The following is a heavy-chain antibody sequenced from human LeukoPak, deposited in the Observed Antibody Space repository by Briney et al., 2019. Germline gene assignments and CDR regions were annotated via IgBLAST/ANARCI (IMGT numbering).Heavy chain of an antibody. J-gene: IGHJ4*02. CDR1: GFTFTTFW. Sequence: GGSPRLSCAASGFTFTTFWMSWVRQAPGKGLEWVANINQDGSAKRYVDSVKGRFTITRDNAKNSLDLQMNSLRVEDTAVYYCARGTGVDYWGQGTLVSVSS. D-gene: IGHD3-10*01. CDR3: ARGTGVDY. V-gene: IGHV3-7*01. CDR2: INQDGSAK.